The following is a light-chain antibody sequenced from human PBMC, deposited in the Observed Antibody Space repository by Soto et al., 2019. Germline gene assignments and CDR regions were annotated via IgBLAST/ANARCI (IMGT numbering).Light chain of an antibody. CDR2: DVS. Sequence: SALTQPRPVSGSPGQSVTISCTGPSSDVGGYNYVSWYQQHPGKAPNLMIYDVSKRPSGVPDRFSGSKSGNTASLTISGLQAEDEADYCCCSYAGSYFYVFGTGTKVTVL. V-gene: IGLV2-11*01. J-gene: IGLJ1*01. CDR1: SSDVGGYNY. CDR3: CSYAGSYFYV.